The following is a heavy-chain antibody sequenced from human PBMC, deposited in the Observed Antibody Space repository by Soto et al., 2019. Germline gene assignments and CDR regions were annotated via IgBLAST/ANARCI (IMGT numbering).Heavy chain of an antibody. Sequence: PGGSLRLSCAASGFTLSVYAMDWVCQAPGKGLEYVSGISSNGVGTYYANSVQGRFTISRDNSKNTVYLQMGSLRPEDMAVYYCARRARPDFYYMDVWGKGTTVTVSS. CDR3: ARRARPDFYYMDV. CDR2: ISSNGVGT. V-gene: IGHV3-64*01. D-gene: IGHD6-6*01. J-gene: IGHJ6*03. CDR1: GFTLSVYA.